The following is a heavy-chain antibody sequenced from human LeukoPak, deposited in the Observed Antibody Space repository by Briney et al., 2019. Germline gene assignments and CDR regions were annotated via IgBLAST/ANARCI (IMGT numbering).Heavy chain of an antibody. J-gene: IGHJ6*02. CDR1: GGTFSSYA. CDR3: ARDWDYYDQPRTSDPYYYYGMDV. D-gene: IGHD3-22*01. V-gene: IGHV1-69*13. CDR2: IIPIFGTA. Sequence: GASVKVSCKASGGTFSSYAISWVRQAPGQGLEWMGGIIPIFGTANYAQKFQGRVTITADESTSTAYMELSSLRSEDTAVYYCARDWDYYDQPRTSDPYYYYGMDVWGQGTTVTVSS.